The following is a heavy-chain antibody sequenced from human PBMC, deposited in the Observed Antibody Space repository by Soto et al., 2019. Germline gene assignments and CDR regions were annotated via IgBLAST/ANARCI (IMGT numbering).Heavy chain of an antibody. Sequence: PGGSLRLSCAASGFTFSSYSMNWVRQAPGKGLEWVSSISSSSSYIYYADSVKGRFTISRDNAKNSLYLQMNSLRAEDTAVYYCARKPLGIAARLVYFDYWGQGTLVTVSS. J-gene: IGHJ4*02. CDR2: ISSSSSYI. D-gene: IGHD6-6*01. CDR1: GFTFSSYS. V-gene: IGHV3-21*01. CDR3: ARKPLGIAARLVYFDY.